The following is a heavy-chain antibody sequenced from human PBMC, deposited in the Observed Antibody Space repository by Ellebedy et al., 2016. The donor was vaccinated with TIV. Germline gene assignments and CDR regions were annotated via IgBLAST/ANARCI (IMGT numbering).Heavy chain of an antibody. Sequence: GESLKISXEVSGFNFSHYGMNWARQAPGKGLEWVSGISGSGRNTYYADFVKGRYTISRDNSDNTLHLHMNSLRAEDTAVYYCAGRGYWGQGTLVTVPS. CDR1: GFNFSHYG. J-gene: IGHJ4*02. V-gene: IGHV3-21*01. D-gene: IGHD3-10*01. CDR3: AGRGY. CDR2: ISGSGRNT.